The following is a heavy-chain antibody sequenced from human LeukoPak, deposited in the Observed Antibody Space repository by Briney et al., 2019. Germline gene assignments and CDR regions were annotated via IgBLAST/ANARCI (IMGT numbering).Heavy chain of an antibody. D-gene: IGHD2-15*01. Sequence: GGSLRLSCAASGFTFSSYSMNWVRQAPGKGLEWVSSISSSSSYIYYADSVKGRFTISRDNAKNSLYLQMNSLRAEDTAVYYCARDRCSGGSCRHYYGMDVWGQGTTDTVSS. CDR2: ISSSSSYI. V-gene: IGHV3-21*01. CDR3: ARDRCSGGSCRHYYGMDV. CDR1: GFTFSSYS. J-gene: IGHJ6*02.